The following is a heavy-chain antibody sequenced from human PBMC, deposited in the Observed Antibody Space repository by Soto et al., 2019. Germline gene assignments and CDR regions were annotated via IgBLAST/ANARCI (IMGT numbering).Heavy chain of an antibody. Sequence: SEPLSLTCTVSGGSISSYYWSLIRQPPGKGLEWIGYIYYSGSTNYNPSLKSRVTISVDTSKNQFSLKLSSVTAADTAVYYCARDLYYYYGMDVWGQGTTVTVSS. CDR1: GGSISSYY. J-gene: IGHJ6*02. V-gene: IGHV4-59*01. CDR3: ARDLYYYYGMDV. CDR2: IYYSGST.